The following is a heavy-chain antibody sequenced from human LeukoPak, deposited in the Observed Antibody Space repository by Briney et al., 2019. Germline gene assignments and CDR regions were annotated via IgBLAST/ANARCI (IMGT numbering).Heavy chain of an antibody. Sequence: SETLSLTCTVSGGSISSYYWSWIRQPPGKGLEWIGYIYYSGSTNYNPSLKSRVIISVDTSKNQFSLKLSSVTAADTAVYYCARGVVVVPAAIRLFDYWGQGTLVTVSS. D-gene: IGHD2-2*02. J-gene: IGHJ4*02. CDR1: GGSISSYY. CDR2: IYYSGST. CDR3: ARGVVVVPAAIRLFDY. V-gene: IGHV4-59*01.